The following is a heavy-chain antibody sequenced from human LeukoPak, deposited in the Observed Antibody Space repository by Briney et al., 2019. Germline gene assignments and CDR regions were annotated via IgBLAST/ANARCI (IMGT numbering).Heavy chain of an antibody. V-gene: IGHV4-38-2*02. CDR3: ANGVRKFDY. Sequence: SETLSLTCTVSGYSISSGYYWGWIRQPPGKGLEWIGSIYHSGSTYYNPSLKSRVTISVDTSKNQFSLKLSSVTAADTAVYYCANGVRKFDYWGQGTLVTVSS. D-gene: IGHD2-8*01. CDR2: IYHSGST. J-gene: IGHJ4*02. CDR1: GYSISSGYY.